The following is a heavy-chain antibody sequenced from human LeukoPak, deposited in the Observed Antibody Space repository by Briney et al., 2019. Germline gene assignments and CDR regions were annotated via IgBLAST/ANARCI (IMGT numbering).Heavy chain of an antibody. CDR2: INPSGGST. J-gene: IGHJ5*02. CDR3: ARDLSSGWRESSERKNWFDP. CDR1: GYTFTSYY. Sequence: ASVKVSCKASGYTFTSYYMHWVRQAPGQGLEWMGIINPSGGSTSYAQKFQGRVTMTRDTSTSTVYMELSSLRSEDTAVYYCARDLSSGWRESSERKNWFDPWGQGTLVTVSS. D-gene: IGHD6-19*01. V-gene: IGHV1-46*01.